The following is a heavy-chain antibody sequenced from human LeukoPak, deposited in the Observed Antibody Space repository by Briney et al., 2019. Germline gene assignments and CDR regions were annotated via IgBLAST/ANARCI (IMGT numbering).Heavy chain of an antibody. V-gene: IGHV3-7*01. J-gene: IGHJ4*02. D-gene: IGHD1-7*01. Sequence: GGSLRLSCAASGFTFSIYWMSWVRQAPGQGPEWVANIKEDGRETYYLDSVEGRFTISRDNAKNSLELQMNSLRVEDTAVYHCVKAQNFSPSAFFDSWGQGTLVTVSS. CDR2: IKEDGRET. CDR1: GFTFSIYW. CDR3: VKAQNFSPSAFFDS.